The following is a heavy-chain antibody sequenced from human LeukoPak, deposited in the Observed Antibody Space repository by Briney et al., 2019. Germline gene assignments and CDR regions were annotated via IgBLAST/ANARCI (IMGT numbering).Heavy chain of an antibody. J-gene: IGHJ4*02. D-gene: IGHD3-22*01. CDR3: AGTIVGKWAIDY. Sequence: GGSLRLSCAASGFTFSSYRMNWVRQAPGKGLEWVSVIYSGGSTYYADSVKGRFTISRDNSKNTLYLQMNSLRAEDTAVYYCAGTIVGKWAIDYWGQGTLVTVSS. V-gene: IGHV3-53*01. CDR2: IYSGGST. CDR1: GFTFSSYR.